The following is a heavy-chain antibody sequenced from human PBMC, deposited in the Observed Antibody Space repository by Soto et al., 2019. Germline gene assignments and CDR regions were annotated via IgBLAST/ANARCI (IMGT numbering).Heavy chain of an antibody. CDR2: IYYSGST. Sequence: SETLSLTCTVSGGSISSGDYYWSWIRQPPGKGLEWIGYIYYSGSTYYNPSLKSRVTISVDTSKNQFSLKLSSVTAADTAVYYCARAGGCISTSCYGLEYWGQGTLVTVSS. CDR1: GGSISSGDYY. V-gene: IGHV4-30-4*01. D-gene: IGHD2-2*01. J-gene: IGHJ4*02. CDR3: ARAGGCISTSCYGLEY.